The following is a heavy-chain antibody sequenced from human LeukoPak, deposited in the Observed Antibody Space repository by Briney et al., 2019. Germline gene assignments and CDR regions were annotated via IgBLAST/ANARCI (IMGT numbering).Heavy chain of an antibody. CDR3: AKDTTYYYDSSGYRMFDY. V-gene: IGHV3-23*01. D-gene: IGHD3-22*01. CDR1: EFTFSSYA. J-gene: IGHJ4*02. Sequence: PGGSLRLSCAASEFTFSSYAMSWVRQAPGKGLEWVSAISGSGGSTYYADSVKGRFTISRDNSKNTLYLQMNSLRAEDMAVYYCAKDTTYYYDSSGYRMFDYWGQGTLVTVSS. CDR2: ISGSGGST.